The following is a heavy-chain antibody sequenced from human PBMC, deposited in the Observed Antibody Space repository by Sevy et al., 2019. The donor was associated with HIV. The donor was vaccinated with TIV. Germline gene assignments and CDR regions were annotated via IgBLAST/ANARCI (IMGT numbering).Heavy chain of an antibody. CDR2: ISAYNGNT. CDR1: GYTFTSYG. J-gene: IGHJ1*01. D-gene: IGHD3-22*01. V-gene: IGHV1-18*01. Sequence: GSVKVSCKASGYTFTSYGISWVRQAPGQGLEWMGWISAYNGNTNYAQKLQGRVTMTTDTSTSTAYMELRSLRSDDTDVYYCASCYYYDSSGYQEWEYFQHWGQGTLVTVSS. CDR3: ASCYYYDSSGYQEWEYFQH.